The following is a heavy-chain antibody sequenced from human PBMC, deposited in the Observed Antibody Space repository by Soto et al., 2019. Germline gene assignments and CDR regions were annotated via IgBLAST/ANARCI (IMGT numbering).Heavy chain of an antibody. Sequence: QVQLVQSGAEVKKPGSSVKVSCKASGGTFSSYTISWVRQAPGQGLEWMGRIIPILGIANYAQKFQGRVTXTXAKSTSTACMELSSLRSEDTAVYYGARGESAAPFDTWGQGTLVTVSS. CDR1: GGTFSSYT. CDR2: IIPILGIA. V-gene: IGHV1-69*02. J-gene: IGHJ5*02. CDR3: ARGESAAPFDT. D-gene: IGHD2-15*01.